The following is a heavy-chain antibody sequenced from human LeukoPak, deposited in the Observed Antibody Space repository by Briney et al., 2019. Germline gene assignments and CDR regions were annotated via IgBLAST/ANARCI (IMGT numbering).Heavy chain of an antibody. CDR3: ARDYVAAAGYFDY. D-gene: IGHD6-13*01. Sequence: GGSLRLSCAASGFTFSSYTMNWVRQAPGKGLEWVSYISSGSGTIYYADSVKGRFTISRDNAKNSLYLQMNSLRAEDTAVYYCARDYVAAAGYFDYWGQGTLVTVSS. J-gene: IGHJ4*02. CDR2: ISSGSGTI. V-gene: IGHV3-48*04. CDR1: GFTFSSYT.